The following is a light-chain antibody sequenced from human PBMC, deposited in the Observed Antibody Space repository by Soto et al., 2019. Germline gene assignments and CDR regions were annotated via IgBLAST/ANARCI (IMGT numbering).Light chain of an antibody. CDR2: LGS. CDR1: QSLLQSNGYNY. Sequence: DIVMTQSPLSLPVTPGEPASICCRSSQSLLQSNGYNYLDWYLQKPGQSPQLLIYLGSNRASGVSDRFSGSGSGTDFTLKIIRVEAEDVGVYYCMQALQTPPWTFGQGTKLEIK. V-gene: IGKV2-28*01. J-gene: IGKJ2*02. CDR3: MQALQTPPWT.